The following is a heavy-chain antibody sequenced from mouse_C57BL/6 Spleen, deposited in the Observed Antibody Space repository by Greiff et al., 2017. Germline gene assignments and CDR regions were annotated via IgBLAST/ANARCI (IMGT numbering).Heavy chain of an antibody. J-gene: IGHJ4*01. D-gene: IGHD1-1*01. V-gene: IGHV5-12*01. Sequence: EVQLQESGGGLVQPGASLKLSCAASGFTFSDYYMYWVRQTPEKGLEWVAYISTGGGGTYYPDTVKGRFSISRDNASHTPYLQLSRLTSEETAIYYGGRQYYGSSDDAMDYWGQGTSVTVSS. CDR1: GFTFSDYY. CDR3: GRQYYGSSDDAMDY. CDR2: ISTGGGGT.